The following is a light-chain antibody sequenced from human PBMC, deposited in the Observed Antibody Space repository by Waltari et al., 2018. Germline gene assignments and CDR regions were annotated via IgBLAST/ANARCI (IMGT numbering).Light chain of an antibody. J-gene: IGLJ3*02. CDR1: ALPKKY. CDR3: YSTDYTGNYWV. Sequence: SYELTQPPSVSVSPGHTPRNTCSGEALPKKYAYWYRQKSGQAPVLVIYEDTKRPSGIPERFSASNSGAVATLTITGAQVEDEADYYCYSTDYTGNYWVFGGGTKLTVL. CDR2: EDT. V-gene: IGLV3-10*01.